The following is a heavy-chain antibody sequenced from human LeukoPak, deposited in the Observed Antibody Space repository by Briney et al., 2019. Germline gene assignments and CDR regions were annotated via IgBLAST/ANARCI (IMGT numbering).Heavy chain of an antibody. CDR1: GYTFTSYD. V-gene: IGHV1-8*01. CDR3: ARSRSSTSCYGGYYYYYMDV. D-gene: IGHD2-2*01. CDR2: MNPNSGNT. Sequence: GASVKVSCKASGYTFTSYDINWVRQATGQGLEWMGWMNPNSGNTGYAQKFQGRVTMTRNTSISTAYMELSSLRSEDTAVYYCARSRSSTSCYGGYYYYYMDVWGKGTTVTVSS. J-gene: IGHJ6*03.